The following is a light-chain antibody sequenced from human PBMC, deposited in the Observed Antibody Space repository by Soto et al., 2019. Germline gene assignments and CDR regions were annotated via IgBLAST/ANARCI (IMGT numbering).Light chain of an antibody. CDR3: QQFNSYPLT. CDR1: QGISSY. Sequence: DIQLTQSPSFLYASVGDRVTITCRASQGISSYLAWYQQRPGKAPKLLIYGASTLQRGVPSRFSGSGSGTEFTLTISSLQNEDFTTYCCQQFNSYPLTFGGGTKVEIK. V-gene: IGKV1-9*01. J-gene: IGKJ4*01. CDR2: GAS.